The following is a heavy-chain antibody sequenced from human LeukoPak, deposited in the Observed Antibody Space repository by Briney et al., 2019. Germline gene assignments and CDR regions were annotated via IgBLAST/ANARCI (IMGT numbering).Heavy chain of an antibody. CDR2: INPNSGGT. CDR3: ARGWYYYYYYMDV. D-gene: IGHD1-14*01. V-gene: IGHV1-2*02. J-gene: IGHJ6*03. CDR1: GYTFTSYA. Sequence: ASVKVSCKASGYTFTSYAMHWVRQAPGQGLEWMGWINPNSGGTNYAQKFQGRVTMTRDTSISTAYMELSRLRSDDTAVYYCARGWYYYYYYMDVWGKGTTVTVSS.